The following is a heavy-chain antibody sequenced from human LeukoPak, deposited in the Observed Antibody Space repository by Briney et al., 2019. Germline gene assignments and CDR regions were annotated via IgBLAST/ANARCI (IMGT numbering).Heavy chain of an antibody. Sequence: GGSLRLSCAASGFSFSSYSMNWVRQALGKGLEWVSSISSSSSYIYYADSVKGRFTISRDNAKNSLYLQMNSLRAEDTAVYYCARGDSSSWYDWFDPWGQGTLVTVSS. J-gene: IGHJ5*02. CDR3: ARGDSSSWYDWFDP. D-gene: IGHD6-13*01. CDR2: ISSSSSYI. CDR1: GFSFSSYS. V-gene: IGHV3-21*01.